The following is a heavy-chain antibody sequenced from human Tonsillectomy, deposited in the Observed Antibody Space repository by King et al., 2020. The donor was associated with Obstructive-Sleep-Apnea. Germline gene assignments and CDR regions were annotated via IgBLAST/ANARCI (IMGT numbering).Heavy chain of an antibody. CDR3: ARGDPLVVNSPDYFDY. CDR1: GGSFSEYY. CDR2: NNHDGST. Sequence: QVQLQQWGVGLLKSSETLSLTCAVYGGSFSEYYWSWIRHSPGKGLEWIGENNHDGSTTYNPSLKSRVTISLDTSKNQFSLKVNSVTAADTAVYYCARGDPLVVNSPDYFDYWGQGTLVTVSS. J-gene: IGHJ4*02. D-gene: IGHD3-22*01. V-gene: IGHV4-34*01.